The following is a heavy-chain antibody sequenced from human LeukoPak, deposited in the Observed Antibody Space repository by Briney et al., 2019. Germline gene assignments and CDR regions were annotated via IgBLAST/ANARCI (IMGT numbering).Heavy chain of an antibody. CDR1: GYSISSGFH. Sequence: SETLSLTCTVSGYSISSGFHWAWIRQPPGKGLEWIGSINHSGSTYYNPSLKSRVTVSMDRSKNHFSLKLSSVTAADTAVYYCARSELGPSFDYWGQGTLVTVSS. D-gene: IGHD7-27*01. CDR3: ARSELGPSFDY. CDR2: INHSGST. J-gene: IGHJ4*02. V-gene: IGHV4-38-2*02.